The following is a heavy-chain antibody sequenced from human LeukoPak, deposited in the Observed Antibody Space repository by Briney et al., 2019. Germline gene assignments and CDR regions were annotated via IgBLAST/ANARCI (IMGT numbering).Heavy chain of an antibody. Sequence: GRSLRLSCAASGFTFSSYGMHWVRQAPGKGLEWVAVISFDGGNKYYADSVQGRFTISRDNSKNTLYLQMNSLRAEDTAVYYCARETSGYYFDYWGQGTLVTVSS. D-gene: IGHD5-12*01. J-gene: IGHJ4*02. V-gene: IGHV3-30*19. CDR1: GFTFSSYG. CDR2: ISFDGGNK. CDR3: ARETSGYYFDY.